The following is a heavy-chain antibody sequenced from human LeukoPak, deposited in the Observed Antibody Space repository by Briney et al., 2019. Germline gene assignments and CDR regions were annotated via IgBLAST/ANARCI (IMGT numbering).Heavy chain of an antibody. D-gene: IGHD6-13*01. Sequence: PGGSLRLSCEASEFTFSRYSMNWVRQAPGKGLEWVSSIGSSGTSIYYTDSVRGRFTISRDNAKNSLYLQMNSLRADDTAVYYCARGEYGIAAAGNDYWGQGTLVTVSS. J-gene: IGHJ4*02. V-gene: IGHV3-21*01. CDR2: IGSSGTSI. CDR3: ARGEYGIAAAGNDY. CDR1: EFTFSRYS.